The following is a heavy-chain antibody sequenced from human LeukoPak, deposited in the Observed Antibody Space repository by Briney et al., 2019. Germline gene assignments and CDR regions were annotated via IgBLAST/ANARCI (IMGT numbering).Heavy chain of an antibody. J-gene: IGHJ4*02. D-gene: IGHD3-3*01. CDR3: ARARRTFWSGYYYFDY. CDR1: GYTLTGHY. CDR2: INPNSGGT. V-gene: IGHV1-2*02. Sequence: ASVKVSCKASGYTLTGHYMHWVRQAPGQGLEWMGWINPNSGGTNYAQKFQGRVTMTRDTSISTAYMELSRLRSDDTAVYYCARARRTFWSGYYYFDYWGQGTLVTVSS.